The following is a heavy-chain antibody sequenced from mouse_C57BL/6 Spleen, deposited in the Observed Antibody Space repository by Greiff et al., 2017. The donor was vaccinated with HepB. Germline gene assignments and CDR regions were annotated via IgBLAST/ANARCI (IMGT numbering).Heavy chain of an antibody. CDR1: GYTFTSYW. J-gene: IGHJ4*01. CDR3: ARSGGVPSMDD. D-gene: IGHD5-1*01. Sequence: QVQLQQPGAELVKPGASVKLSCKASGYTFTSYWMHWVKQRPGQGLEWIGMIHPNSGSTNYNEKFKSKATLTVDKSSSTAYMKLSSLTSEDAAVYYCARSGGVPSMDDWGQGTSVTVSS. CDR2: IHPNSGST. V-gene: IGHV1-64*01.